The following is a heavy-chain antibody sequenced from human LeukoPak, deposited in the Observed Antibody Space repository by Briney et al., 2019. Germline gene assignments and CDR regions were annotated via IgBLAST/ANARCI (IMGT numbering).Heavy chain of an antibody. CDR2: ISSSSSTI. V-gene: IGHV3-48*01. J-gene: IGHJ5*02. CDR1: AFTFSCYR. CDR3: ARDLIAWIQLWLGENWFDL. D-gene: IGHD5-18*01. Sequence: GGSLRLSCAASAFTFSCYRMNWLRQAPGKGLEWVTYISSSSSTIFYADSVRGRFTLSRDNAKNSLYLNMHSLRAEDTSVYFCARDLIAWIQLWLGENWFDLWCQGTLVTVSS.